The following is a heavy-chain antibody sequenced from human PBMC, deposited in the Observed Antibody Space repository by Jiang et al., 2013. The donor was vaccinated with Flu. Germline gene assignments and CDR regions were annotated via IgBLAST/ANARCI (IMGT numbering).Heavy chain of an antibody. D-gene: IGHD3-22*01. Sequence: LLKPSETLSLTCNVSGVSIRGSNYYWAWIRQPPGKGLEWIGSFHHTGYTDYNPSLKSRVTISADTSKNLLSLQLNSVTAADTAVYFCARPITLIGTSFFRGYFDPWGQGTLVTVSS. CDR3: ARPITLIGTSFFRGYFDP. CDR1: GVSIRGSNYY. J-gene: IGHJ5*02. CDR2: FHHTGYT. V-gene: IGHV4-39*02.